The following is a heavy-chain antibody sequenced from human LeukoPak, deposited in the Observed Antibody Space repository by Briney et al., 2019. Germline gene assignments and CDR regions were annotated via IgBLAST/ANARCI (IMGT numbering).Heavy chain of an antibody. CDR2: LSGSGGST. CDR1: GFTFSNYA. J-gene: IGHJ4*02. V-gene: IGHV3-23*01. CDR3: ARGGDSSGWLYFDY. D-gene: IGHD6-19*01. Sequence: GGSLRLSCAASGFTFSNYAMSWVRQAPGKGLEWVSALSGSGGSTYYADSVKGRFTISRDNAKNSLYLQMNSLRAEDMALYYCARGGDSSGWLYFDYWGQGTLVTVSS.